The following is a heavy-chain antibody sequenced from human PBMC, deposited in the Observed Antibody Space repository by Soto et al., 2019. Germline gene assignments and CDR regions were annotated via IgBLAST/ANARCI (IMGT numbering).Heavy chain of an antibody. J-gene: IGHJ4*02. D-gene: IGHD3-9*01. CDR2: ISAYNGNT. CDR1: GYTFTSYG. CDR3: ARDQLRYFDWLFYDD. V-gene: IGHV1-18*01. Sequence: AAVKVSCKASGYTFTSYGISWVRQAPGQGLEWMGWISAYNGNTNYAQKLQGRVTMTTDTSTSTAYMELRSLRSDDTAVYYCARDQLRYFDWLFYDDWGQGTLVTVSS.